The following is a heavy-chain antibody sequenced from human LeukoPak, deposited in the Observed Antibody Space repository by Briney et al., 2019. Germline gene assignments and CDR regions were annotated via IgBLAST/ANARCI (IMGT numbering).Heavy chain of an antibody. J-gene: IGHJ4*02. CDR1: GFTFSHYY. CDR2: ITCSGDDI. Sequence: GGSQTLSCAPSGFTFSHYYMMWIRHAPGKAREWLTYITCSGDDIYYAGSVKGRFTISRDNAKNALFMRMSRLRVEDTATYYCASDIVATSGDFWGRGPLVRVS. CDR3: ASDIVATSGDF. V-gene: IGHV3-11*01. D-gene: IGHD5-12*01.